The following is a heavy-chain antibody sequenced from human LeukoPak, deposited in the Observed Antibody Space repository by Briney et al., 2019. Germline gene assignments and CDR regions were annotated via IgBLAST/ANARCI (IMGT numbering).Heavy chain of an antibody. CDR1: GFTFSSYA. V-gene: IGHV3-30*04. CDR3: AILSRSDAFDI. CDR2: ISYDGSNK. Sequence: GGSLRLSCAASGFTFSSYAMHWVRQAPGKGLEWVAVISYDGSNKYYADSVKGRFTISRDNSKNTLYLQMNSLRAEDTAVYYCAILSRSDAFDIWGQGTMVTVSS. J-gene: IGHJ3*02.